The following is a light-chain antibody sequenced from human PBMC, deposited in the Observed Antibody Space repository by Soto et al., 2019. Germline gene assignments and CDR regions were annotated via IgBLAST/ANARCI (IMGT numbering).Light chain of an antibody. Sequence: QSALTQPASVSGSPGQSITISCTATSSDVGDFNYVSWYQQHPGKAPKLMIYEVLNRPSGVSNRFSGSKSGNTASLTISGLQADDEADYYCTSYTVSSTFVFGTGIKLTVL. V-gene: IGLV2-14*01. J-gene: IGLJ1*01. CDR3: TSYTVSSTFV. CDR1: SSDVGDFNY. CDR2: EVL.